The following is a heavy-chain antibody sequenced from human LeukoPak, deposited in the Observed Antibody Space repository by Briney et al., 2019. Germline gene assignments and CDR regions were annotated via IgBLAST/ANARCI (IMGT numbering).Heavy chain of an antibody. V-gene: IGHV4-39*07. CDR3: AREYSYGYYYYMDV. J-gene: IGHJ6*03. CDR1: GGSISSSSYY. CDR2: IYHSGST. D-gene: IGHD5-18*01. Sequence: SETLSLTCTVSGGSISSSSYYWGWIRQPPGKGLEWIGSIYHSGSTYYNPSLKSRVTISVDTSKNQFSLKLSSVTAADTAVYYCAREYSYGYYYYMDVWGKGTTVTVSS.